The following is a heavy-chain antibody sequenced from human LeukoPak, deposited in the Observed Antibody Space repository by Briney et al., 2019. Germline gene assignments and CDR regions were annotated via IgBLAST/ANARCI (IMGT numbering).Heavy chain of an antibody. Sequence: ASVRVSCKASGYTFTNYGIAWVRQAPGQGLEWMGWISANTGKTDFAQKFQGRVTMTTDTSTSTVYMELRSLRSDDTALYYCARAGWYTSSSGACDNWGQGTQVTVSS. D-gene: IGHD6-6*01. CDR3: ARAGWYTSSSGACDN. CDR2: ISANTGKT. J-gene: IGHJ4*02. CDR1: GYTFTNYG. V-gene: IGHV1-18*01.